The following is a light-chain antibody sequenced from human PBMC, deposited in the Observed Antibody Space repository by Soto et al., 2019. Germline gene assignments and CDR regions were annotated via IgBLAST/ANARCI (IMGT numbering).Light chain of an antibody. CDR1: SSDVGAYNY. CDR3: SSYTSSSTLDVV. CDR2: DVT. Sequence: QSALTQPASVSGSPGQSITISCTGTSSDVGAYNYVSWYQQHPGKAPKLMIYDVTYRPSGVSNRFSGSKSVNTASLTISGLQAEDEADYSCSSYTSSSTLDVVFGGGTKLTVL. J-gene: IGLJ2*01. V-gene: IGLV2-14*01.